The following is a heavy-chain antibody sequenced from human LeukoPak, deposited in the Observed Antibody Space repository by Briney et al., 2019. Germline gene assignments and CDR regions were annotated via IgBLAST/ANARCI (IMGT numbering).Heavy chain of an antibody. CDR2: FDPEDGET. CDR1: GYTLTELS. Sequence: ASVEVSCKVSGYTLTELSMHWVRQAPGKGLEWMGGFDPEDGETIYAQKFQGRVTMTEDTSTDTAYMELSSLRSEDTAVYYCATDPSAGWNLGYWGQGTLVTVSS. CDR3: ATDPSAGWNLGY. V-gene: IGHV1-24*01. D-gene: IGHD1-1*01. J-gene: IGHJ4*02.